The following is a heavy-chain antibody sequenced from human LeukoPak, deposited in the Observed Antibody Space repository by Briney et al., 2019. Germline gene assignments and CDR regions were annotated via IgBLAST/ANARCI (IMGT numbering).Heavy chain of an antibody. CDR3: ARRVAVADNYFDY. D-gene: IGHD6-19*01. J-gene: IGHJ4*02. Sequence: GGSLRLSCEASGFTFSTYNMNWVRQAPGKRLEWVSSITSTSSYVFYADSVKGRFTISRDNAKNSLYLQMNSLRAEDTGVYYCARRVAVADNYFDYWGQGTLVTVSS. CDR2: ITSTSSYV. V-gene: IGHV3-21*01. CDR1: GFTFSTYN.